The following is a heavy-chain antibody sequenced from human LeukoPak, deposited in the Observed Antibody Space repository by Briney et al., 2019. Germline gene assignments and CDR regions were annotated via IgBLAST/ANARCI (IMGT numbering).Heavy chain of an antibody. CDR2: IYYIGSP. CDR3: AGGRDAFDI. CDR1: GGSISSSSYY. V-gene: IGHV4-39*07. Sequence: SETLSLTCTVSGGSISSSSYYWGWIRQPPGKGLEWIGSIYYIGSPHYNPSLKSRATVSVDTSSNRFSLKLTSLTAADSALYYCAGGRDAFDIWGQGTMVTVSS. J-gene: IGHJ3*02.